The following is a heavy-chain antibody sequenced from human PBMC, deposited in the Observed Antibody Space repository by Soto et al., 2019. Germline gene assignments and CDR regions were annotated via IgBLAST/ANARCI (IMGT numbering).Heavy chain of an antibody. CDR2: ISGSAGRT. CDR3: AKVTSARVFYFGLDV. J-gene: IGHJ6*02. CDR1: GFTFTSYA. V-gene: IGHV3-23*01. Sequence: PGGSLRVSCAASGFTFTSYAMSWVRQAPGKGLEWVAIISGSAGRTYYADSVKGRFTISRDNSKNTLYLQMNSLRADDTAVYYCAKVTSARVFYFGLDVWGQGTTVTVSS. D-gene: IGHD2-2*01.